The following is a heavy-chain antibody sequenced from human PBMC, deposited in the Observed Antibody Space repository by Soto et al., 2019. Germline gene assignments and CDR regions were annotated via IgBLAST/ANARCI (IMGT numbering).Heavy chain of an antibody. CDR1: GSTFASYA. CDR2: ISAYSGNT. CDR3: ARDPPPPDY. Sequence: SVKGSCDAAGSTFASYAISWMRQAPGQGLEWMGWISAYSGNTNYAQKLQGRVTMTTDTSTSTAYMELRSLRSDDTAVYYCARDPPPPDYWGQGTLVTVSS. J-gene: IGHJ4*02. V-gene: IGHV1-18*01.